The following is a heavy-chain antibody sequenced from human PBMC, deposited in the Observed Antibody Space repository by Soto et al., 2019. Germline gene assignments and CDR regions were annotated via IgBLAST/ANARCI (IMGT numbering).Heavy chain of an antibody. D-gene: IGHD6-13*01. CDR2: INHSGST. CDR3: ARDKSSSWNRGWFDP. V-gene: IGHV4-34*01. J-gene: IGHJ5*02. CDR1: GGSFSGYY. Sequence: SETLSLTCAVYGGSFSGYYWSWVRQPPGKGLEWIGEINHSGSTNYNPSLKSRVTISVDTSKNQFSLKLSSVTAADTAVYYCARDKSSSWNRGWFDPWGQGTLVTVSS.